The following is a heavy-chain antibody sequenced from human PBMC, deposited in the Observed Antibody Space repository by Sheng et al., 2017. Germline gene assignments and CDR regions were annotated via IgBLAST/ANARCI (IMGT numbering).Heavy chain of an antibody. Sequence: QVQLVQSGAEVKKPGSSVKVSCKASGDTFRSYVIAWVRQAPGQRLEWMGRIVVTLQKTHYAEKFQGRVAISADEGTNTAHMELFSLTSDDTAVYYCARDLRGMSNHFDNWGQGTRVTVS. CDR2: IVVTLQKT. D-gene: IGHD6-13*01. J-gene: IGHJ4*02. CDR3: ARDLRGMSNHFDN. V-gene: IGHV1-69*11. CDR1: GDTFRSYV.